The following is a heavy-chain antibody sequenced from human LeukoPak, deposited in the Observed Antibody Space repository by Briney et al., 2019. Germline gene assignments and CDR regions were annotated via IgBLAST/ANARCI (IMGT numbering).Heavy chain of an antibody. CDR2: IYTSGST. J-gene: IGHJ4*02. Sequence: PSETLSLTCTVSGASISSYYWSWIRQPPGKGLEWIGYIYTSGSTKYNPSLRSRVTISVDTSKNQVSLRLSSVTAADTAVYYRARQGRTSFDYWGQGTLVTVS. V-gene: IGHV4-4*09. CDR3: ARQGRTSFDY. CDR1: GASISSYY.